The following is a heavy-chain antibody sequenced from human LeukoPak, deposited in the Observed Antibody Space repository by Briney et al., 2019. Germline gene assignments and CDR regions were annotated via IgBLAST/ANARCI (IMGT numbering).Heavy chain of an antibody. J-gene: IGHJ4*02. CDR1: GYSFTSYW. Sequence: GESLKISCKGSGYSFTSYWIGWVRQMPGKGLKWMGVIYPGDSDSRYSPSFQGQVTFSADKSISTAYLQWSSLKASDTAMYYCARILGGYSSGWYAFDYWGQGTLVTVSS. CDR2: IYPGDSDS. D-gene: IGHD6-19*01. V-gene: IGHV5-51*01. CDR3: ARILGGYSSGWYAFDY.